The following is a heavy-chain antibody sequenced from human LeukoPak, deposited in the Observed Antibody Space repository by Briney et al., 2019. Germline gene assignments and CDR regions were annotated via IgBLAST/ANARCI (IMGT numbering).Heavy chain of an antibody. D-gene: IGHD1-26*01. CDR3: VKDLSGTYSFES. CDR1: GFTFSSYW. V-gene: IGHV3-7*04. Sequence: GGSLRLSCAASGFTFSSYWMTWVRQAPGKGLEWVANIKQDGNEKYYVDSVKGRFTISRDNPKNTLYLLMSSLRPEDTALYYCVKDLSGTYSFESWGQGTLVTVSS. CDR2: IKQDGNEK. J-gene: IGHJ4*02.